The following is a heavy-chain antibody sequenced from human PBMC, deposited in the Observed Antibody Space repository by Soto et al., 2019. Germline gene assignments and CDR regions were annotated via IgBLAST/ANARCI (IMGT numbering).Heavy chain of an antibody. Sequence: SETLSLTCTVSSGSISSYYWSWIRQPPGKRLEWIGYVYHSGSTNYNPSLKSRVTMSVDTSKNQSSLKLSSVTAADTAVYYCARLQLATAATPFDSWGQGTLVTVSS. J-gene: IGHJ4*02. CDR3: ARLQLATAATPFDS. V-gene: IGHV4-59*08. CDR2: VYHSGST. D-gene: IGHD6-13*01. CDR1: SGSISSYY.